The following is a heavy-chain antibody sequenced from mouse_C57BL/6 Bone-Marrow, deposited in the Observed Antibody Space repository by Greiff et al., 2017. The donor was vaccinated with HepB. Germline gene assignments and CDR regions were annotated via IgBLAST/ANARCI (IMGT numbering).Heavy chain of an antibody. CDR2: IDPETGGT. Sequence: QVHVKQSGAELVRPGASVTLSCKASGYTFTDYEMHWVKQTPVHGLEWIGAIDPETGGTAYNQKFKGKAILTADKSSSTAYMELRSLTSEDSAVYYCTRRDYYGSSHYAMDYWGQGTSVTVSS. CDR3: TRRDYYGSSHYAMDY. V-gene: IGHV1-15*01. J-gene: IGHJ4*01. CDR1: GYTFTDYE. D-gene: IGHD1-1*01.